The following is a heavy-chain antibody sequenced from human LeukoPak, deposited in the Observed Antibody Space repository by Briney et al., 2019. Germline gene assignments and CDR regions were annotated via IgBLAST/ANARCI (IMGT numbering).Heavy chain of an antibody. Sequence: GGSLRLSRAASGFTFSNHGMNWVRQAPGKGLEWLSGVSPPGGGTYYADSVKGRFTISRDDSKNTLSLQVNSLRVEDTATYYCARDLAWGAFDYWGQGTLVTVSS. CDR2: VSPPGGGT. D-gene: IGHD7-27*01. V-gene: IGHV3-23*01. J-gene: IGHJ4*02. CDR1: GFTFSNHG. CDR3: ARDLAWGAFDY.